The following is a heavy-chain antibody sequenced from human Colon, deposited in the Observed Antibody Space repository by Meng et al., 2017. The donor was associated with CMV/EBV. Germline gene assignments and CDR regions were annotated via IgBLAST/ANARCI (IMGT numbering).Heavy chain of an antibody. CDR1: GESFSGYY. Sequence: QVPLQPCGAGLLKPSETLALPCAVYGESFSGYYWTWIRQPPGRGLEWIGESYYTGSTNYSPSLKSRVTISLDTSKNQFSLKLNSVTAADTAVYYCARATKSSCWEVLDYWGHGTLVTVSS. CDR3: ARATKSSCWEVLDY. J-gene: IGHJ4*01. V-gene: IGHV4-34*01. D-gene: IGHD2-2*01. CDR2: SYYTGST.